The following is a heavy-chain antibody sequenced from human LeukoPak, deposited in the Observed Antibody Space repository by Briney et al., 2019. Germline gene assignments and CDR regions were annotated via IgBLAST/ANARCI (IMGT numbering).Heavy chain of an antibody. V-gene: IGHV4-38-2*02. D-gene: IGHD2-8*01. Sequence: SETLSLTCTVSGYSISRGYYWGWIRQPPGKGLEWIGSIYHSGSTYYNPSLKSRVTISVDTSKNQFSLKLSSVTAADTAVYYCARDLSMADLGWFDPWGQGTLVTVSS. J-gene: IGHJ5*02. CDR1: GYSISRGYY. CDR2: IYHSGST. CDR3: ARDLSMADLGWFDP.